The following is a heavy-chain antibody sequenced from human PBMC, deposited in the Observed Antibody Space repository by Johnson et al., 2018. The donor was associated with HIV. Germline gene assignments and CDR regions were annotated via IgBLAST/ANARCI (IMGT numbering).Heavy chain of an antibody. V-gene: IGHV3-30*01. D-gene: IGHD3-22*01. CDR2: ISVDGRNE. CDR1: GFTFSSSV. CDR3: ARGYSIGYYVLAGDVFDI. Sequence: VQLVESGGGVVQPGTSLRLSCAASGFTFSSSVMHWVRQAPGKGLEWVSGISVDGRNEHYPDTVKGRFTISRDNSDNILYLQMNSLRVEDTAVYYCARGYSIGYYVLAGDVFDIWGQGTMVTVSS. J-gene: IGHJ3*02.